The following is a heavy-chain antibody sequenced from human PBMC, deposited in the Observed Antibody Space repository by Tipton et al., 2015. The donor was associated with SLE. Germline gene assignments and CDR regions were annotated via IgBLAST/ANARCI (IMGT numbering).Heavy chain of an antibody. D-gene: IGHD3-16*01. J-gene: IGHJ4*02. CDR2: VNHFGTI. V-gene: IGHV4-34*01. CDR3: ARMEWMITDGGIAGL. CDR1: GGSFSVYY. Sequence: TLSLTCDVKGGSFSVYYGIWMRNSPKKGLEWIGEVNHFGTIYYNATLKIRFTISIDTSKSHFSLKLTSVTAADTAVYSCARMEWMITDGGIAGLWGQGTVVTVS.